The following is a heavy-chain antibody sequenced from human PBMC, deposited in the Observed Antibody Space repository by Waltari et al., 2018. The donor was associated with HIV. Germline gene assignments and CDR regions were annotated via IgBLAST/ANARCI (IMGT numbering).Heavy chain of an antibody. CDR2: ISAYNGNT. V-gene: IGHV1-18*01. Sequence: QVQLVQSGAEVKKPGASVKVSCKASGYTFTSYGISWVRQAPGQGLAWMGWISAYNGNTKYAQKLQGRVTMTTDTSTSTAYMELRSLRSDDTAVYYCARDREMATIMSRAFDIWGQGTMVTVSS. D-gene: IGHD5-12*01. CDR3: ARDREMATIMSRAFDI. CDR1: GYTFTSYG. J-gene: IGHJ3*02.